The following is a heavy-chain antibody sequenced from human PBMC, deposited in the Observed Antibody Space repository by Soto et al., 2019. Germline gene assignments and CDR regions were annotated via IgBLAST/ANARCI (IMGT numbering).Heavy chain of an antibody. CDR1: GFTFSGYA. D-gene: IGHD3-3*01. Sequence: GGSLRLSCAASGFTFSGYAMSWVRQAPGRGLEWGSAISGSGGSTFYADSVKGRFTISRDNSKDTMYLQMHSLRAEDTAVYYCAKATYYDFWSGSGPLDYWGLGALVTVSS. J-gene: IGHJ4*02. V-gene: IGHV3-23*01. CDR2: ISGSGGST. CDR3: AKATYYDFWSGSGPLDY.